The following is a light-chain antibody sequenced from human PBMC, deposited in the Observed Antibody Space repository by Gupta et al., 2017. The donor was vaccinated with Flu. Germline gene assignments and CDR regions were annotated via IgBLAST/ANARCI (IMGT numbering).Light chain of an antibody. CDR1: QTIFNF. CDR3: QHAYTSPPT. J-gene: IGKJ1*01. V-gene: IGKV1-39*01. CDR2: AAS. Sequence: DIQMTPSPSSLSASVGDRVTVTCRASQTIFNFLNWYQQKPGKAPKLLIYAASSLESGVPSRFSGSGSGTDFTLTITSLQPEDFATYYCQHAYTSPPTFGRGTRVEV.